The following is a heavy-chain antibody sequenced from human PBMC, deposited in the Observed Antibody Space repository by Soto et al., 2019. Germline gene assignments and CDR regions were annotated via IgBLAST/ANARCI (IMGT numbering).Heavy chain of an antibody. V-gene: IGHV3-30*18. CDR1: GFTFSSYG. Sequence: QVPLVESGGGVVQPGRSLRLSCAASGFTFSSYGMHWVRQAPGKGLEWVAVISYDGSNKYYADSVKGRFTISRDNSKNTLYLQMNSLRAEDTAVYYCAKDRMATRGGLGYWGQGTLVTVSS. CDR2: ISYDGSNK. CDR3: AKDRMATRGGLGY. D-gene: IGHD5-12*01. J-gene: IGHJ4*02.